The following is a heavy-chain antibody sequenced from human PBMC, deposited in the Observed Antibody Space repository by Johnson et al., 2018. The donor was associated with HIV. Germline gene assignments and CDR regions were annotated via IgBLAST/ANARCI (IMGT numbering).Heavy chain of an antibody. CDR1: GFTFSSYA. CDR3: ARVRVVAFDI. V-gene: IGHV3-30*14. J-gene: IGHJ3*02. D-gene: IGHD2-15*01. Sequence: QEQLVESGGGVVQPGRSLRLSCAASGFTFSSYAMHWVRQAPGKGLEWVAIIYSGGSTYYTRSVKGRFTISRDNSKNMLFLQINSLRVEDTAVYYCARVRVVAFDILGQGTMVTVSS. CDR2: IYSGGST.